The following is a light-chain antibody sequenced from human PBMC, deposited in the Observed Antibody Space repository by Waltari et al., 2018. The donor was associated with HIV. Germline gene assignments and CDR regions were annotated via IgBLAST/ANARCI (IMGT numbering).Light chain of an antibody. CDR3: QQYYNWPRT. CDR1: QGVSSN. Sequence: EIVLTQSPATLSVSPGERSTLSCRASQGVSSNLDWYQQQPGQAPRLLIYGASTRATGIPAKFSGSGSGTEFTLTISSLQSEDFAVYYCQQYYNWPRTFGQGTKVEIK. CDR2: GAS. V-gene: IGKV3-15*01. J-gene: IGKJ1*01.